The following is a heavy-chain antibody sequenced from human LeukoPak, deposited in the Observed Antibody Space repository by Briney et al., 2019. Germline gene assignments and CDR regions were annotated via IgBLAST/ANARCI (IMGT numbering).Heavy chain of an antibody. CDR2: IRSKANSYAT. V-gene: IGHV3-73*01. D-gene: IGHD2-2*01. Sequence: GGSLRLSCAASGFTFSGSAMHWVRQASGKGLEWVGRIRSKANSYATAYIASVKGRFTISRDDSKNTAYLQMSSLKTEDTAVYYCTRWDCTTTGCYPFDYWGQGTLVTVSS. CDR3: TRWDCTTTGCYPFDY. J-gene: IGHJ4*02. CDR1: GFTFSGSA.